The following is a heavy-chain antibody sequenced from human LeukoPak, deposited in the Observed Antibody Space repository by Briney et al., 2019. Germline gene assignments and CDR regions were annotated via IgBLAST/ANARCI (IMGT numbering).Heavy chain of an antibody. D-gene: IGHD3-10*01. J-gene: IGHJ4*02. CDR3: AKGPRWDITMVQGLVDY. CDR2: ISWNSGSI. Sequence: GRSLRLSCAASGFTFDDYAMHWVRQAPGKGLEWVSGISWNSGSIGYADPVKGRFTISRDNAKNSLYLQMNSLRAEDTALYYCAKGPRWDITMVQGLVDYWGQGTLVTVSS. CDR1: GFTFDDYA. V-gene: IGHV3-9*01.